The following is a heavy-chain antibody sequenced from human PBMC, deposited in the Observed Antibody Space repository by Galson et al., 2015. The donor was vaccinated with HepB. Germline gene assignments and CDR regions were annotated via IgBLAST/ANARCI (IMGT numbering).Heavy chain of an antibody. Sequence: QSGAEVKKPGESLRISCKGSGYSFTSYWISWVRQMPGKGLEWMGRIDPSDSYTNYSPSFQGHVTISADKSISTAYLQWSSLKASDTAMYYCVGGVVGNSNYYYYGMDVWGQGTTVTVSS. CDR1: GYSFTSYW. D-gene: IGHD4-23*01. J-gene: IGHJ6*02. CDR3: VGGVVGNSNYYYYGMDV. V-gene: IGHV5-10-1*01. CDR2: IDPSDSYT.